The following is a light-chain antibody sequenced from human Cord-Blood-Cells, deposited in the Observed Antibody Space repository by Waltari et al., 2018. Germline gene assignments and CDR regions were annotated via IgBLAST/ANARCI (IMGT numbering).Light chain of an antibody. V-gene: IGKV2-30*02. J-gene: IGKJ3*01. CDR1: QSLVHRDGNTY. CDR3: MQGTHWPPFT. CDR2: KVS. Sequence: DVVMTPSPPSLPVPLGWPASIPCRSSQSLVHRDGNTYLNWFQQRPGQSPRRLLYKVSNRDSGVPDRFSGSGSGTDFTLKISRVEAEDVGVYYCMQGTHWPPFTFGPGTKVDIK.